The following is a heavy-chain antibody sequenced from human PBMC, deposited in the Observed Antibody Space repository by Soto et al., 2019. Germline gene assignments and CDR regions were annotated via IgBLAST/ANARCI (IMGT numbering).Heavy chain of an antibody. CDR3: ARSSGDTWEQYSFGY. CDR1: GFIFSDYS. CDR2: ISGRGGST. Sequence: EVQPLESGGGLVLPGGSLRLSCAASGFIFSDYSMSWVRQAPGKGLEWVSGISGRGGSTYYADSVKGRFTISRDNSRKALFLQMNSLGAEDTALYFCARSSGDTWEQYSFGYWGQGTLVPVSS. D-gene: IGHD1-1*01. J-gene: IGHJ4*02. V-gene: IGHV3-23*01.